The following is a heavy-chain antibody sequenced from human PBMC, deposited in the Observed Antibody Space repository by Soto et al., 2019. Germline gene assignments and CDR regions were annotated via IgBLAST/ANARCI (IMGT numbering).Heavy chain of an antibody. CDR2: INHSGST. J-gene: IGHJ5*02. D-gene: IGHD6-13*01. V-gene: IGHV4-34*01. CDR3: ARERSAAGTGWFDP. CDR1: GGSFSGYY. Sequence: SETLSLTCAVYGGSFSGYYWSWIRQPPGKGLEWIGEINHSGSTNYNPSLKSRVTISVDTSKNQFSLKLSSVTAADTAVYYCARERSAAGTGWFDPWGQGTLVTVSS.